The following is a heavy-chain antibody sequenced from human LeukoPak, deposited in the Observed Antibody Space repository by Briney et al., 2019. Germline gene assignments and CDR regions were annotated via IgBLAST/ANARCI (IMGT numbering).Heavy chain of an antibody. CDR3: ARERADGSGSYGAFDI. Sequence: ASETLSLTCAISGGSISSSNWWTWVRQPPGKGLEWVGEIYLRGNTNYNPSLESRATISVDESKTQLSLRLESVTAADTAVYYCARERADGSGSYGAFDIWGQGTMVTVSS. J-gene: IGHJ3*02. CDR1: GGSISSSNW. CDR2: IYLRGNT. D-gene: IGHD3-10*01. V-gene: IGHV4-4*02.